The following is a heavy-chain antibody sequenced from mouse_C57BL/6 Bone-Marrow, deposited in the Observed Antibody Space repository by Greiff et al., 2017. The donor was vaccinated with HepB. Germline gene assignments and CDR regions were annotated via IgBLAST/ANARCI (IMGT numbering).Heavy chain of an antibody. J-gene: IGHJ4*01. D-gene: IGHD2-1*01. CDR2: IHPNSGST. CDR1: GYTFTSYW. Sequence: VQLVESGAELVKPGASVKLSCKASGYTFTSYWMHWVKQRPGQGLEWIGMIHPNSGSTTYNEKFKSKATLTVDKSSSTAYMQLSSLTSEDSAVYYCARIYYGNYWAMDYWGQGTSVTVSS. CDR3: ARIYYGNYWAMDY. V-gene: IGHV1-64*01.